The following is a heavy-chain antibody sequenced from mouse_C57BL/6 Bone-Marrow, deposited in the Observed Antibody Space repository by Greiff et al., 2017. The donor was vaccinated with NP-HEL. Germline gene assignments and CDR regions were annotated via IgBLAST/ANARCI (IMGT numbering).Heavy chain of an antibody. J-gene: IGHJ2*01. CDR1: GYAFSSSW. Sequence: LVESGPELVKPGASVKISCKASGYAFSSSWMNWVKQRPGKGLEWIGRIYPGDGDTNYNGKFKGKATLTADKSSSTAYMQLSSLTSEDSAVYFCARWGYYGSSYFDYWGQGTTLTVSS. V-gene: IGHV1-82*01. CDR3: ARWGYYGSSYFDY. CDR2: IYPGDGDT. D-gene: IGHD1-1*01.